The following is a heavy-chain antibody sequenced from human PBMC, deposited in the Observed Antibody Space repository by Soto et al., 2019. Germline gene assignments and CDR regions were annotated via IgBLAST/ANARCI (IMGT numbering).Heavy chain of an antibody. CDR2: ISGSGGVA. J-gene: IGHJ3*02. Sequence: EVQLLESGGGLAQPGGSLRLSCAASGFTFSSYSMNWVRQAPGKGLEWVSIISGSGGVASYADSVKGRFTISRDKSKNSLFLKMKSLRDEETVVYYCAKVTDCGVSRCDDGIDIWGHGTLVTGS. CDR1: GFTFSSYS. V-gene: IGHV3-23*01. D-gene: IGHD2-21*01. CDR3: AKVTDCGVSRCDDGIDI.